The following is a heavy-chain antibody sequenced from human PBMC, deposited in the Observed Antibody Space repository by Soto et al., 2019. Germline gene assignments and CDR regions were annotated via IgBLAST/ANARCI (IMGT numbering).Heavy chain of an antibody. CDR2: ISSSSSYI. D-gene: IGHD6-6*01. J-gene: IGHJ5*02. V-gene: IGHV3-21*01. Sequence: PGGSLRLSCAASGFTFSSYSMNWVRQAPGKGLEWVSSISSSSSYIYYADSVKGRFTISRDNAKNSLYLQMNSLRAEDTAVYYCARVGAIAARPTSKGFDLWGQGTPVTVSS. CDR1: GFTFSSYS. CDR3: ARVGAIAARPTSKGFDL.